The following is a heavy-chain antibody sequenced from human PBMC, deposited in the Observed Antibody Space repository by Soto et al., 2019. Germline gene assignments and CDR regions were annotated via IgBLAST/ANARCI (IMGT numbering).Heavy chain of an antibody. J-gene: IGHJ4*02. CDR2: IWYDGSNK. V-gene: IGHV3-33*01. Sequence: VQLVESGGGVVQPGRSLRLSCAASGFTFSSYGMHWVRQAPGKGLEWVAVIWYDGSNKYYADSVKGRFTISRDNSKNTLYLQMNSLRAEDTAVYYCARDPSYCTNGVCYRFDYRGQGTLVTVSS. CDR3: ARDPSYCTNGVCYRFDY. CDR1: GFTFSSYG. D-gene: IGHD2-8*01.